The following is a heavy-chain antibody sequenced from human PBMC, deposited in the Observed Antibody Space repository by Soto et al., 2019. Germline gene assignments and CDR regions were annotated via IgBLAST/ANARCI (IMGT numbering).Heavy chain of an antibody. V-gene: IGHV4-30-4*02. D-gene: IGHD6-13*01. CDR2: IYYSGST. CDR3: ARETPRWAAAGFVP. CDR1: GGSISSGDYY. J-gene: IGHJ5*02. Sequence: SETLSLTGTVSGGSISSGDYYWSWIRQPPGKGLEWIGYIYYSGSTNYNPSLKSRVTISVDTSKNQFSLKLSSVTAADTAVYYCARETPRWAAAGFVPWGQGTLVTVSS.